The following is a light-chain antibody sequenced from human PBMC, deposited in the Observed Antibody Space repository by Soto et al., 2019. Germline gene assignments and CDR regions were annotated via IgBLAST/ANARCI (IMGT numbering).Light chain of an antibody. CDR1: QTVRNNY. Sequence: EIVFPQSPGTLYLSPGERATLSCRASQTVRNNYLAWYQQKPGQAPRLLIYDASSRATGIPDRFSGGGSGTDFTLTISRLEPEDFAVYYCQQFSSYPLTFGGGTKVDIK. J-gene: IGKJ4*01. CDR2: DAS. CDR3: QQFSSYPLT. V-gene: IGKV3-20*01.